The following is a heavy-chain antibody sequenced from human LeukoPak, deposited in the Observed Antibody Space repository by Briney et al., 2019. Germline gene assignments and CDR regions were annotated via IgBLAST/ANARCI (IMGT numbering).Heavy chain of an antibody. CDR2: ISGSGHDI. CDR3: ARAVGYSGFSDY. V-gene: IGHV3-11*04. J-gene: IGHJ4*02. D-gene: IGHD5-12*01. Sequence: GGSLRLSCAASGFTFSDSYMTWVRQAPGKGVEWVAYISGSGHDINYSDSVKGRFTISRDNAKNSLYLQMNSLRAEDTAVYYCARAVGYSGFSDYWGQGTLVTVSS. CDR1: GFTFSDSY.